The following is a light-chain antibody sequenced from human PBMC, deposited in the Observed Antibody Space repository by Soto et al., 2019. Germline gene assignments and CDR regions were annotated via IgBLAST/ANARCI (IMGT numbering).Light chain of an antibody. V-gene: IGKV3-11*01. CDR3: QHRAIWPVS. Sequence: EIVLTQSPGTLSLSPGERATLSCRASQSVNNYLAWYQQKPGQSPRLLIFDASNRATGIPARFSGSGSATDFTLTITSLEPEDFAVYYCQHRAIWPVSFGQGTRLEIK. J-gene: IGKJ5*01. CDR1: QSVNNY. CDR2: DAS.